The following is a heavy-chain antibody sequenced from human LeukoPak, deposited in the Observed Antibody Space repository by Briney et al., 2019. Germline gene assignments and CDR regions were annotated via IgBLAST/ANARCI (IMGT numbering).Heavy chain of an antibody. J-gene: IGHJ4*02. D-gene: IGHD3-16*02. CDR1: GFTFSNAW. CDR3: TTAPYIWGSHRCNF. Sequence: GGSLRLSCVASGFTFSNAWMNWVRQAPGKGLEGVGRIKSKTDGATTDYAAPVNGRFTISRDDSKNTMYLQMNSLKTEDTAVYYCTTAPYIWGSHRCNFWGQGTLVTVSS. CDR2: IKSKTDGATT. V-gene: IGHV3-15*01.